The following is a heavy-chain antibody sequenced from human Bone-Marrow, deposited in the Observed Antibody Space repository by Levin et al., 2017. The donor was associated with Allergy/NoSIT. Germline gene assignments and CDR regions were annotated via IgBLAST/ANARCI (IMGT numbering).Heavy chain of an antibody. CDR1: GYSFTNYW. CDR2: IDPSDSYT. CDR3: ARHYGGNSFRFRAFDI. V-gene: IGHV5-10-1*01. D-gene: IGHD4-23*01. Sequence: GESLKISCKGSGYSFTNYWITWVRQMPGKGLEWMGRIDPSDSYTDYSPSFQGHVTISADKSISTAYLQWSSLKASDTAMYYCARHYGGNSFRFRAFDIWGQGTLVTVSS. J-gene: IGHJ3*02.